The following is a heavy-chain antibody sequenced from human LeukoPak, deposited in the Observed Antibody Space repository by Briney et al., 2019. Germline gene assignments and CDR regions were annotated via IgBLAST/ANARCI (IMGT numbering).Heavy chain of an antibody. Sequence: SETLSLTCTVSGGSISSSSYYWGWIRQPPGKGLEWIGSIYYSGSTYYNPSLKSRVTISVDTSKNQFSLKLSSVTAADTAVYYCARRDNWNYEGFSWGQGILVTVSS. CDR3: ARRDNWNYEGFS. V-gene: IGHV4-39*01. J-gene: IGHJ5*02. CDR1: GGSISSSSYY. D-gene: IGHD1-7*01. CDR2: IYYSGST.